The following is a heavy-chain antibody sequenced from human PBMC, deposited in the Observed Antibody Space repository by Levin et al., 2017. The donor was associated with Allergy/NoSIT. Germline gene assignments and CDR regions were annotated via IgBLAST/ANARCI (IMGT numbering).Heavy chain of an antibody. D-gene: IGHD3-10*01. V-gene: IGHV1-18*01. Sequence: GESLKISCKASGYTFTSYGISWVRQAPGQGLEWMGWISAYNGNTNYAQKLQGRVTMTTDTSTSTAYMELRSLRSDDTAVYYCARDQFVRGVIFRDFLSIDYWGQGTLVTVSS. CDR2: ISAYNGNT. CDR3: ARDQFVRGVIFRDFLSIDY. CDR1: GYTFTSYG. J-gene: IGHJ4*02.